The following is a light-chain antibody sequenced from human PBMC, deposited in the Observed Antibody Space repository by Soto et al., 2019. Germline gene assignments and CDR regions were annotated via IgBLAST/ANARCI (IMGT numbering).Light chain of an antibody. J-gene: IGKJ5*01. V-gene: IGKV1-5*03. CDR2: KAS. Sequence: DIQMTQSPSTLSASIGDRVTITCRASQSISSLLAWYQQKPGRAPTLLIYKASTLESGVPSKFSGSGSGTEFTLTISSLQPDDLATYYCQQYQSYPLTFGQGTRLEI. CDR1: QSISSL. CDR3: QQYQSYPLT.